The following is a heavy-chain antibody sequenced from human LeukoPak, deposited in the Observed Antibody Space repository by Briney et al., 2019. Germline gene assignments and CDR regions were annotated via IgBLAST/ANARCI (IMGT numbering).Heavy chain of an antibody. CDR1: GGSISSYY. D-gene: IGHD1-26*01. CDR3: ARGEHSSFDY. V-gene: IGHV4-59*01. J-gene: IGHJ4*02. CDR2: IYYSGST. Sequence: TSETLSLTCTVSGGSISSYYWSWIRQPPGKGLEWIGYIYYSGSTNYNPSLKSRVTISVDTSKNQFSLKLSSVTAADTAVYYCARGEHSSFDYWGQGTLVTVSS.